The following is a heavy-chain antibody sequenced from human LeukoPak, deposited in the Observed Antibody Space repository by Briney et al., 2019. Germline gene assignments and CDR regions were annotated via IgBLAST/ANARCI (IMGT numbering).Heavy chain of an antibody. CDR2: VHFSGTT. CDR1: GGSITGYY. V-gene: IGHV4-59*01. Sequence: SETLSLTCTVSGGSITGYYWSWIRQPPGRGLEWIGYVHFSGTTSFNPSLKSRVTISVDTSKNQFSLRLSSVTTADTAVYYCAREQYLAYDVFGFWGQGTMVTVSS. J-gene: IGHJ3*01. D-gene: IGHD4-11*01. CDR3: AREQYLAYDVFGF.